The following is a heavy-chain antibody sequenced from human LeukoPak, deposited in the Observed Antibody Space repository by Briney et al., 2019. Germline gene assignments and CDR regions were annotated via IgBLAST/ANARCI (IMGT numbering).Heavy chain of an antibody. Sequence: SETLSLTCTVSGGSISGSSYYWGWIRQPPGKGLEWIGSIYYSGSTYYNPSLKSRVTISVDTSKNQFSLKLSSVTAADTAVYYCARRRVSIAAAGTFDYWGQGTLVTVSS. CDR2: IYYSGST. V-gene: IGHV4-39*01. D-gene: IGHD6-13*01. CDR1: GGSISGSSYY. CDR3: ARRRVSIAAAGTFDY. J-gene: IGHJ4*02.